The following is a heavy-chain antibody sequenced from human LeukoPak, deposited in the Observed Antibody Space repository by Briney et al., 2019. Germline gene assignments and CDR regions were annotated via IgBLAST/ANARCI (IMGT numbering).Heavy chain of an antibody. J-gene: IGHJ5*02. Sequence: PGGSLRLSCAASGFTFSSYVMHGVRQAPGKGLEWVAVIWYDGSNKYYADSVKGRFTISRDNYKNTLYLQMNSLRAEDTAVYYCAKDSMTYDSSGYPGAWGQGTLVTVSS. CDR1: GFTFSSYV. CDR2: IWYDGSNK. CDR3: AKDSMTYDSSGYPGA. D-gene: IGHD3-22*01. V-gene: IGHV3-33*06.